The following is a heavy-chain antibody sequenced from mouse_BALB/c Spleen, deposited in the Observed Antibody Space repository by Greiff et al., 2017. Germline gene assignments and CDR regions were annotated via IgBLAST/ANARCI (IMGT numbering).Heavy chain of an antibody. D-gene: IGHD2-14*01. CDR3: AKAYYRYDYWYFDV. CDR2: ISYDGSN. V-gene: IGHV3-6*02. CDR1: GYSITSGYY. J-gene: IGHJ1*01. Sequence: EVQLQESGPGLVKPSQSLSLTCSVTGYSITSGYYWNWIRQFPGNKLEWMGYISYDGSNNYNPSLKNRISITRDTSKNQFFLKLNSVTTEDTATYYCAKAYYRYDYWYFDVWGAGTTVTVSS.